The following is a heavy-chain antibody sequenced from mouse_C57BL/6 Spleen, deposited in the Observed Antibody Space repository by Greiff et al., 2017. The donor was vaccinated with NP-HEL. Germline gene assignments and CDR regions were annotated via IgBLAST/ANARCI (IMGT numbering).Heavy chain of an antibody. J-gene: IGHJ2*01. V-gene: IGHV1-53*01. CDR1: GYTFTRYW. CDR3: AREETGTQKFDY. CDR2: INPSNGGT. Sequence: QVQLQQPGTELVKPGASVKLSCKASGYTFTRYWMHWVKQRPGQGLEWIGNINPSNGGTNYNEKFKSKATLTVDKSSSTAYMQLSSLTSEDSAVYYCAREETGTQKFDYWGQGTTLTVSS. D-gene: IGHD4-1*01.